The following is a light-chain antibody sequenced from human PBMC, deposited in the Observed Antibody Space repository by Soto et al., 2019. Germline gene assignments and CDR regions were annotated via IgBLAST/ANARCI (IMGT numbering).Light chain of an antibody. CDR2: RAS. CDR3: QQRASWPLT. V-gene: IGKV3-11*01. J-gene: IGKJ4*01. Sequence: ILLTQSPATLCLSRGETAAVSCWASQSLGTSLAWCQHRPGQAPRLLLYRASNRAAGIPVRFSGSGYGTGFTLTISNLEPEDFGTYYRQQRASWPLTFGGGTKVEI. CDR1: QSLGTS.